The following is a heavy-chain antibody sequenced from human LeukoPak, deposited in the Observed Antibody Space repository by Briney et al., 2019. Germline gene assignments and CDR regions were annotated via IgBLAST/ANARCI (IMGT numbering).Heavy chain of an antibody. CDR3: ARGSVAGTDNWFDP. CDR2: INHSGST. D-gene: IGHD1-1*01. J-gene: IGHJ5*02. Sequence: PSETLSLTCAVYGGSFSGYYWSWIRQPPGKGLEWIGEINHSGSTNYNPSLKSRVTISVDTSKNQFSLKLSSVTAADTAVYYCARGSVAGTDNWFDPWGQGTLVTVSS. CDR1: GGSFSGYY. V-gene: IGHV4-34*01.